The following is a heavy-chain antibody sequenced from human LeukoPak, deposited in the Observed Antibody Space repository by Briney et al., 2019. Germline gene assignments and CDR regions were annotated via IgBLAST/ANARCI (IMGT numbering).Heavy chain of an antibody. D-gene: IGHD2-2*02. CDR2: INHSGST. CDR1: GGSFSGYY. CDR3: ARGGGYCSSTSCYTA. Sequence: SETLSLTCAVYGGSFSGYYWSWIRQPPGKGLEWIGEINHSGSTNYNPSLKSRVTISVDTSKNQFSLKLSSVTAADTAVYYCARGGGYCSSTSCYTAWGQGTLVTVSS. J-gene: IGHJ5*02. V-gene: IGHV4-34*01.